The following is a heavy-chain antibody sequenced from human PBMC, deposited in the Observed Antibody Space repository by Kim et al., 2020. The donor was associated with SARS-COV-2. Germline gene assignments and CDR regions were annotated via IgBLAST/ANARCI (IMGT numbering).Heavy chain of an antibody. CDR1: DGSISSDY. CDR2: VSSSGTT. V-gene: IGHV4-59*08. CDR3: ARKTYFDY. J-gene: IGHJ4*02. Sequence: SETLSLTCTVSDGSISSDYWSWIRQPPGKGLEWIGYVSSSGTTNYNPSLKSRVTISIDTSKSQFSLKLSSVTAADTAVYYCARKTYFDYWGQGTIVIASS.